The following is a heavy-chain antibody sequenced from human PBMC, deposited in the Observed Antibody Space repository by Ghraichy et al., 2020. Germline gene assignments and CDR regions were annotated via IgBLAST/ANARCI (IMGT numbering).Heavy chain of an antibody. Sequence: SETLSHICSVSGGSINNYYWNWIRQPPGEGLEWIGNIYYSGSTIYNPSLKSRVTISLDTSKNQFSLKLTSVTAADTAVYYCARGLPTAYGSGTYYNPFDYWGQGTLVTVSS. J-gene: IGHJ4*02. CDR3: ARGLPTAYGSGTYYNPFDY. D-gene: IGHD3-10*01. V-gene: IGHV4-59*01. CDR2: IYYSGST. CDR1: GGSINNYY.